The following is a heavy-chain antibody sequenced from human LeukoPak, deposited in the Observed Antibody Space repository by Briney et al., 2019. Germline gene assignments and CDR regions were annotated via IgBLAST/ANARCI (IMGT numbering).Heavy chain of an antibody. J-gene: IGHJ4*02. CDR2: INPNSGGT. D-gene: IGHD3-22*01. Sequence: ASVKVSCKASGYTFTGYYMHWVRQAPGQGLEWMGRINPNSGGTNYAQKFQGRVTITTDESTSTAYMELSSLRSEDTAVYYCARANLPITMIVVSLDYWGQGTLVTVSS. V-gene: IGHV1-2*06. CDR1: GYTFTGYY. CDR3: ARANLPITMIVVSLDY.